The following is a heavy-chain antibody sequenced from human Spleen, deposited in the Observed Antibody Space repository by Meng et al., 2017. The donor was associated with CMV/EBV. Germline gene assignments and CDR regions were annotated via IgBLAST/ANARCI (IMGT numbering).Heavy chain of an antibody. V-gene: IGHV1-69*10. D-gene: IGHD5-18*01. Sequence: GTFSSYAISWVRQAPGQGLEWMGGIIPIRGIENYAQRFQGRVTITADKSTSTVYMELSSLTSEDTAVYYCARGFPGGYSYGLNWFGPWGQGTLVTVSS. CDR1: GTFSSYA. J-gene: IGHJ5*02. CDR3: ARGFPGGYSYGLNWFGP. CDR2: IIPIRGIE.